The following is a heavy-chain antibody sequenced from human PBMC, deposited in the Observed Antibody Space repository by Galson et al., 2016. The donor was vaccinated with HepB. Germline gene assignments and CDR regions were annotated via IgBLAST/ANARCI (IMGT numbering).Heavy chain of an antibody. J-gene: IGHJ4*02. CDR2: INYSGNT. CDR1: GGSISSRNYY. Sequence: ETLSLTCTVSGGSISSRNYYWGWIRQPPGEGLEWIGSINYSGNTYYNPSLKSRVTMSIDTSKNQFSLRLSSVTAADTAVYYCARVAWYQYGSGSYDYWGQGTLVSVSS. CDR3: ARVAWYQYGSGSYDY. V-gene: IGHV4-39*01. D-gene: IGHD3-10*01.